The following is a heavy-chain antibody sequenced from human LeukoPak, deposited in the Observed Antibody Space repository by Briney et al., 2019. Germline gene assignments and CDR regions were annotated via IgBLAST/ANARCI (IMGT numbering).Heavy chain of an antibody. J-gene: IGHJ4*02. Sequence: PGGSLRLSCAASGFTFSSYEMNWVRQAPGKGLVWVSYISSSGSTVYYADSVKGRFTISRDNAKNSLYLQMNSLRAEDTAVYYCARSRGYSFGYFDYWGQGTLVTVSS. CDR1: GFTFSSYE. D-gene: IGHD5-18*01. CDR2: ISSSGSTV. V-gene: IGHV3-48*03. CDR3: ARSRGYSFGYFDY.